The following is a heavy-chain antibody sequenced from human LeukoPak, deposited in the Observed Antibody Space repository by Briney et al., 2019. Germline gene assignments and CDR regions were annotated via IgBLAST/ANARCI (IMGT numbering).Heavy chain of an antibody. CDR1: GGTFSSYA. J-gene: IGHJ4*02. Sequence: SVKVSCKASGGTFSSYAISWVRQAPGQGLEWMGRIIPIFGIANYAQKFQGRVTITADKSTSTAYMEPSSLRSEDTAVYYCARDSTGTSESDYWGQGTLVTVSS. CDR3: ARDSTGTSESDY. D-gene: IGHD1-1*01. V-gene: IGHV1-69*04. CDR2: IIPIFGIA.